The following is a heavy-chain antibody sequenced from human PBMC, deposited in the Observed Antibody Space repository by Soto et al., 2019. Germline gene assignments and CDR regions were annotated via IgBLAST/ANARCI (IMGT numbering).Heavy chain of an antibody. J-gene: IGHJ6*02. CDR1: GFTFSSYS. D-gene: IGHD2-8*01. V-gene: IGHV3-48*02. CDR3: ARSLRYCTNGVCFPAYYYYGMDV. Sequence: EVQLVESGGGLVQPGGSLRLSCAASGFTFSSYSMNWVRQAPGKGLEWVSYISSSSSTIYYADSVKGRFTISRDNTKNSLYLQMNSLRDEDTAVYYCARSLRYCTNGVCFPAYYYYGMDVWGQGTTVTVSS. CDR2: ISSSSSTI.